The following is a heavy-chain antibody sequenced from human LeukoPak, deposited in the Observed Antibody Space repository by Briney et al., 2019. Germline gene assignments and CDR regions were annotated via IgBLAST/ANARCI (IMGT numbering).Heavy chain of an antibody. CDR3: VIRYYYGSGSHTDY. CDR2: IYYSGST. D-gene: IGHD3-10*01. Sequence: SETLSLTCTVSGGSISSSSYYWGWIRQPPGKGLEWIGSIYYSGSTYYNPSLKSRVTISVDTSKNQFSLKLSSVTAADTAVYYCVIRYYYGSGSHTDYWGQGTLVTVSS. CDR1: GGSISSSSYY. J-gene: IGHJ4*02. V-gene: IGHV4-39*01.